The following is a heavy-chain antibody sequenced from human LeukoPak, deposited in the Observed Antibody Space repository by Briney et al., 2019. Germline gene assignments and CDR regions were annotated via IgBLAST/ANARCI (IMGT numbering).Heavy chain of an antibody. J-gene: IGHJ4*02. CDR1: GFTFSSYG. CDR2: ISYDGSNK. Sequence: GRSLRLSCAASGFTFSSYGMHWVRQAPGKGLEWVAVISYDGSNKYYADSVKGRFTISRDSSKNTLYLQMNSLRAEDTAVYYCAKNGYYYDSSGYYYNDYWGQGTLVTVSS. V-gene: IGHV3-30*18. CDR3: AKNGYYYDSSGYYYNDY. D-gene: IGHD3-22*01.